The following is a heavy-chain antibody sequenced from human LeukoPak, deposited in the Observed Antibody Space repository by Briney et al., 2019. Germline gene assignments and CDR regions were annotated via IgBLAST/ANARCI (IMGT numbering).Heavy chain of an antibody. V-gene: IGHV4-4*09. J-gene: IGHJ4*02. CDR1: GGSINSYY. Sequence: SETLSLTCSVSGGSINSYYWSWVRQPPGKGLEWIGYRYTSGSTNYNPSLKSRVTISGDTSKNQISLKLLSVTAEDTAAYYCARLTYSKRSYHFDSWGQGTLVTVSS. CDR2: RYTSGST. D-gene: IGHD6-13*01. CDR3: ARLTYSKRSYHFDS.